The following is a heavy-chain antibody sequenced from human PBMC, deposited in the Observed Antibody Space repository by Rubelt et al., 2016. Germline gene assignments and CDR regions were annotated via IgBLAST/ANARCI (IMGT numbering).Heavy chain of an antibody. Sequence: QLQLQESGPGLVQPSETLSLTCAVYGGSFSGYYWSWIRQPPGKRLEWIGEINHSGSTNYNPSLKRRVTIAVDTSTNQCCLKLSAVTGAHPAVYSCARRWRGSRSWLGSDYYGMDVWGQGTTVTVSS. D-gene: IGHD6-13*01. J-gene: IGHJ6*02. CDR3: ARRWRGSRSWLGSDYYGMDV. V-gene: IGHV4-34*10. CDR2: INHSGST. CDR1: GGSFSGYY.